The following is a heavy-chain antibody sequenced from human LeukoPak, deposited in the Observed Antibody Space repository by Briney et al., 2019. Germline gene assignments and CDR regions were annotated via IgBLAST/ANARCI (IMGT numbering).Heavy chain of an antibody. V-gene: IGHV1-69*01. D-gene: IGHD4-17*01. CDR3: ARDDYGDYNWFDP. Sequence: SVKVSCKASGGTFSSYAISWVRQAPGQGLEWMGGIIPIFGTANYAQKFQGRVTITADESTSTAYMELRSLRSDDTAVYYCARDDYGDYNWFDPWGQGTLVTVSS. J-gene: IGHJ5*02. CDR1: GGTFSSYA. CDR2: IIPIFGTA.